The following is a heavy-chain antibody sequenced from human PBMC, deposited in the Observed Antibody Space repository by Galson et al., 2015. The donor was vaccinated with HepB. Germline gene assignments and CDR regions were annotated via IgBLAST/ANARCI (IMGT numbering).Heavy chain of an antibody. J-gene: IGHJ3*02. CDR2: ISDSGGST. CDR1: GFTFSNYA. CDR3: ARERQWLPSSWGDAFDI. D-gene: IGHD6-19*01. V-gene: IGHV3-23*01. Sequence: SLRLSCAASGFTFSNYAMTWVRQAPGKGLEWVSSISDSGGSTYYADSVKGRFTISRDNSKTTLYLQMNSLRAEDTAVYYCARERQWLPSSWGDAFDIWGQGTMVTVSS.